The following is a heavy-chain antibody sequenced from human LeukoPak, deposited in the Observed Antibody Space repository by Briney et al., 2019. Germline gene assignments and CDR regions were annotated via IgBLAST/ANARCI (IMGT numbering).Heavy chain of an antibody. D-gene: IGHD6-19*01. Sequence: GGSLTLSCAASGFTFSSYAMSWVRQAPGKGLEWVSDISGSGGSTYYADSVKGRFTISRDNYKNTLYVQMNSLRAEDTAVYYCAKAPGYSSGSHPFDYWGQGTLVTVSS. CDR3: AKAPGYSSGSHPFDY. V-gene: IGHV3-23*01. CDR2: ISGSGGST. CDR1: GFTFSSYA. J-gene: IGHJ4*02.